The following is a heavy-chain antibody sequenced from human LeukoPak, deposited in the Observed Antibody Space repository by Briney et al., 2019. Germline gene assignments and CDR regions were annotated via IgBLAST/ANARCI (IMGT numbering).Heavy chain of an antibody. D-gene: IGHD1/OR15-1a*01. CDR2: MYCSGTR. CDR1: GPSIRPYY. CDR3: ARHGPANSFDY. J-gene: IGHJ4*02. Sequence: SETLSLTCSVSGPSIRPYYWSWLRQPPGKGLEWIGFMYCSGTRNYKPSLSSRITISVDTSKNQFSLHLTSVTAADTAVYYCARHGPANSFDYWGRGNLVTVSS. V-gene: IGHV4-59*08.